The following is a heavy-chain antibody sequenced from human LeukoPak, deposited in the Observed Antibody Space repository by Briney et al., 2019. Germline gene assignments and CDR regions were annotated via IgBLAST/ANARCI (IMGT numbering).Heavy chain of an antibody. CDR2: IHYSGST. V-gene: IGHV4-59*01. J-gene: IGHJ4*02. Sequence: PSETLSLTCTVSGGSISSYDWSWIRQPPGKGLEWIGHIHYSGSTNHNPSLKSRVTISVDTSKNQFSLKLSSVTAADTAVYYCAITNSSGWYVYDYWGQGTLVTVSS. CDR3: AITNSSGWYVYDY. CDR1: GGSISSYD. D-gene: IGHD6-19*01.